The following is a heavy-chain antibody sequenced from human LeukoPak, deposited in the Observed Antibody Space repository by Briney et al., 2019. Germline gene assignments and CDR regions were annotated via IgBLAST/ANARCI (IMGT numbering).Heavy chain of an antibody. D-gene: IGHD2-21*01. CDR3: ASLTYCGGDCYSETYFDY. V-gene: IGHV4-59*01. CDR2: IYYSGST. J-gene: IGHJ4*02. Sequence: SETLSLTCTVSGGSISSSYWSWIRQPAGKGLEWIGYIYYSGSTNYNPSLKSRVTISVDTSKNQFSLKLSSVTAADTAVYYCASLTYCGGDCYSETYFDYWGQGTLVTVSS. CDR1: GGSISSSY.